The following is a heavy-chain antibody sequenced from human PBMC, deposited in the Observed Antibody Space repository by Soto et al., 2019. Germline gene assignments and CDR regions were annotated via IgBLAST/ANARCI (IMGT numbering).Heavy chain of an antibody. V-gene: IGHV4-34*01. CDR2: MSHSGGT. Sequence: QVQLQQWGAGLLKPSETLSLTCAVYGGFVSSGSYYWSWIRQPPGKGLEWIGGMSHSGGTQFNPSPKTPVTTSVDTPKTQFSLKMGSVTAADTALYYCARVERGTATTVVDAFDIWGPGTMVTVSS. CDR3: ARVERGTATTVVDAFDI. D-gene: IGHD1-1*01. J-gene: IGHJ3*02. CDR1: GGFVSSGSYY.